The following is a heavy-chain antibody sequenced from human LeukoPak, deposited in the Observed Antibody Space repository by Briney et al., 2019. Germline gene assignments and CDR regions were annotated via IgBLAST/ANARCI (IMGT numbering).Heavy chain of an antibody. V-gene: IGHV3-53*01. J-gene: IGHJ4*02. CDR1: GFAVTDNY. CDR3: ARTNPVYGDYDY. D-gene: IGHD4-17*01. Sequence: GGSLRLSCAVSGFAVTDNYMSWVRQAPGKGLQWVSVVYPDGRTYYADSVKGRFTISRDNSRNTLLLQLNSLRADDTAVYYCARTNPVYGDYDYWGQGTLVTVSS. CDR2: VYPDGRT.